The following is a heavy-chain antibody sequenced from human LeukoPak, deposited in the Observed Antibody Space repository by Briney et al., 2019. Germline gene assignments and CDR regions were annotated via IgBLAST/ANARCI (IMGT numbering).Heavy chain of an antibody. D-gene: IGHD3-22*01. Sequence: GAXVKVPCKASGYTFTSYGISWVRQAPGQGLEWMGWISAYNGNTNYAQKLQGRVTMTTDTSTSTAYMELRSLRADDTAVYYCARDLSRRVVVPPFDYWGQGTLVTVSS. J-gene: IGHJ4*02. CDR2: ISAYNGNT. CDR3: ARDLSRRVVVPPFDY. V-gene: IGHV1-18*01. CDR1: GYTFTSYG.